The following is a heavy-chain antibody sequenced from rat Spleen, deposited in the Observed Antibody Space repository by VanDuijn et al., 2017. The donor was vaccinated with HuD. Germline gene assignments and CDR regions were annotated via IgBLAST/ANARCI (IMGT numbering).Heavy chain of an antibody. CDR3: ARENYYSAGY. Sequence: EVQLVESGGTLVQPGRSLKLSCAASGFTFSNYGMAWVRQTPTKGLEWVASINTGGGNIYYPDSVKGRFTISRDNAHNTLYLQLNSLRSEDTATYYCARENYYSAGYWGQGVMVTVSS. CDR1: GFTFSNYG. D-gene: IGHD1-1*01. CDR2: INTGGGNI. V-gene: IGHV5S13*01. J-gene: IGHJ2*01.